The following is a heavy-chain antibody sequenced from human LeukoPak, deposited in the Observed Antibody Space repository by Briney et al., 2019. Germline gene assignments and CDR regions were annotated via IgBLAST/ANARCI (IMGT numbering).Heavy chain of an antibody. CDR3: AGGPWGRGDY. CDR2: IYHSGST. V-gene: IGHV4-30-2*01. J-gene: IGHJ4*02. Sequence: SETLSLTCAVSGGSISSGGYSWSWIRQPPGKGLEWIGYIYHSGSTYYNPSLKSRVTISVDRSKNQFSLKLSSVTAADTAVYYCAGGPWGRGDYWGQGTLVTVSS. CDR1: GGSISSGGYS. D-gene: IGHD3-10*01.